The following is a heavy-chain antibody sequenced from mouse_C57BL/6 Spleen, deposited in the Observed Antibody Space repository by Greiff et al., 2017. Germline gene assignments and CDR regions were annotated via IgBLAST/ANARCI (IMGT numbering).Heavy chain of an antibody. CDR1: GYSFTSYY. CDR2: IYPGSGNT. Sequence: QVQLQQSGPELVKPGASVKISCKASGYSFTSYYIHWVKQRPGQGLEWIGWIYPGSGNTKYNEKFKGKATLTADTSSSPASMQLSSLTSEDSAVYYCARSGGDYYGSSVFAYWGQGTLVTVSA. J-gene: IGHJ3*01. D-gene: IGHD1-1*01. V-gene: IGHV1-66*01. CDR3: ARSGGDYYGSSVFAY.